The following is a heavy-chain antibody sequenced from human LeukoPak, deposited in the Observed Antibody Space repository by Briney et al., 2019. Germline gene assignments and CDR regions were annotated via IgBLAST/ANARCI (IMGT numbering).Heavy chain of an antibody. J-gene: IGHJ6*03. CDR1: GYSISSAYY. CDR3: ARDWGAAAGYYYYYYMDV. CDR2: INHSGST. Sequence: SETLSLTCIVSGYSISSAYYWGWIRQPPGKGLEWIGEINHSGSTNYNPSLKSRVTISVDTSKNQFSLKLSSVTAADTAVYYCARDWGAAAGYYYYYYMDVWGKGTTVTISS. D-gene: IGHD6-13*01. V-gene: IGHV4-38-2*02.